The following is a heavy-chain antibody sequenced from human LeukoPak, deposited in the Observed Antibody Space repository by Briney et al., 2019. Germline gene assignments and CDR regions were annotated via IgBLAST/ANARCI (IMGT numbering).Heavy chain of an antibody. Sequence: GESLKISCKGSGYGFSSYWIGWVRQVPGKGLEWMGIIYPGDSESRYSSSFQGQVTISVDKSINSAYLQWSSLKASDTAMYYCARHSDCGGDCPFDYWGQGTLVTVSS. J-gene: IGHJ4*02. CDR1: GYGFSSYW. CDR2: IYPGDSES. CDR3: ARHSDCGGDCPFDY. D-gene: IGHD2-21*02. V-gene: IGHV5-51*01.